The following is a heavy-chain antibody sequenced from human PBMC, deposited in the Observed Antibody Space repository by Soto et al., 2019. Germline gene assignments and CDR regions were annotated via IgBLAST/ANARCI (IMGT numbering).Heavy chain of an antibody. J-gene: IGHJ4*02. CDR3: ARDDSSGYSVY. CDR2: INPSGGST. Sequence: ASVKVSCKASGYTFTSYYMHWVRQAPGQGPEWMGIINPSGGSTSYAQKFQGRVTMTRDTSTSTVYMELSSLRSEDTAVYYCARDDSSGYSVYWGQGTLVTVSS. CDR1: GYTFTSYY. V-gene: IGHV1-46*01. D-gene: IGHD3-22*01.